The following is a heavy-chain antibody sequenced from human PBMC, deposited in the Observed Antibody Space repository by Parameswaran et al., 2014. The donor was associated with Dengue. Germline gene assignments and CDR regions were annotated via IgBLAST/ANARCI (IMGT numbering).Heavy chain of an antibody. J-gene: IGHJ5*02. CDR2: IYYSGST. D-gene: IGHD3-3*01. CDR1: GGSISSSSYY. CDR3: ARHFTSIGAYYDFWSGHPKNGWFDP. Sequence: ASETLSLTCTVSGGSISSSSYYWGWIRQPPGKGLEWIGSIYYSGSTYYNPSLKSRVTISVDTSKNQFSLKLSSVTAADTAVYYCARHFTSIGAYYDFWSGHPKNGWFDPWGQGTLVTVSS. V-gene: IGHV4-39*01.